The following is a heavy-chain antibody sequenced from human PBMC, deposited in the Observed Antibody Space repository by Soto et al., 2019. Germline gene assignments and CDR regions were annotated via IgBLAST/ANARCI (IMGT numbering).Heavy chain of an antibody. CDR1: GDSVSSNSAA. D-gene: IGHD1-7*01. CDR3: ARARDRWNYSLRYYFSYGMDV. V-gene: IGHV6-1*01. CDR2: TYYRSKWYN. Sequence: PSQTLSLTCAISGDSVSSNSAAWNWIRQSPSRGLEWLGRTYYRSKWYNDYAVSVKSRITINPDTSKNQFSLQLNSVTPEDTAVYYSARARDRWNYSLRYYFSYGMDVWGEGTTITVSS. J-gene: IGHJ6*04.